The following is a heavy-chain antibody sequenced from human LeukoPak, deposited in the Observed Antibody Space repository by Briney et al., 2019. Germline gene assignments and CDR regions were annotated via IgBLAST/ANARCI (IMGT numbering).Heavy chain of an antibody. J-gene: IGHJ4*02. Sequence: PSETLSLTCTVSGYSISSGYYWGWIRQPPGKGLEWIGSIYHSGSTYYNPSLKSRVTISVDTSKNQFSLKLSSVTAADTAVYYCASDYYDSVGRGKQSFDYWGQGTLVTVSS. CDR2: IYHSGST. CDR1: GYSISSGYY. D-gene: IGHD3-22*01. V-gene: IGHV4-38-2*02. CDR3: ASDYYDSVGRGKQSFDY.